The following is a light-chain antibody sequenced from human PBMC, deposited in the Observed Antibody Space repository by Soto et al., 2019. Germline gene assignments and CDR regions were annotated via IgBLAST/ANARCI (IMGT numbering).Light chain of an antibody. J-gene: IGKJ2*01. CDR1: HSISSY. CDR3: QQSYNSPRT. CDR2: AVS. V-gene: IGKV1-39*01. Sequence: DIQMTQSPSSLSASVGDRVTITCRASHSISSYLNWYQQKPGKAPKLLIYAVSTLQGGVPPRFSGSGSGTDFTLTISSLQPEDFATYYCQQSYNSPRTLGQGNKLEIK.